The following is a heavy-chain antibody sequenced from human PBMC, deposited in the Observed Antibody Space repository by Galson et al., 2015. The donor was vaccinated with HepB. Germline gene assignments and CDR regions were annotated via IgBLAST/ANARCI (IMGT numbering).Heavy chain of an antibody. J-gene: IGHJ6*02. Sequence: CAISGDSVSSNSAVWNWIRQSPSRGLEWLGRTYYRSRWHNDYAVSVKSRISINADTSKNQVSLQLNSVTPDDTAVYYCAYGVDVWGQGTRVTVS. CDR3: AYGVDV. CDR1: GDSVSSNSAV. V-gene: IGHV6-1*01. CDR2: TYYRSRWHN.